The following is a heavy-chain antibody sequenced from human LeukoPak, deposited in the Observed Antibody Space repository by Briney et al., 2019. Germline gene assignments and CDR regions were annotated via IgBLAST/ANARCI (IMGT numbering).Heavy chain of an antibody. CDR2: IKNKIDGGTT. J-gene: IGHJ4*02. D-gene: IGHD3-22*01. V-gene: IGHV3-15*07. CDR3: TTEGYYYDREKSEI. Sequence: GGSLRLSCAASGFTFNLAWINWVRQAPGKGLEWVGRIKNKIDGGTTDYAAPVKGRFTISRDDSKNTLYLQMNSLKTEDTAVYYCTTEGYYYDREKSEIWGQGTLVTVSS. CDR1: GFTFNLAW.